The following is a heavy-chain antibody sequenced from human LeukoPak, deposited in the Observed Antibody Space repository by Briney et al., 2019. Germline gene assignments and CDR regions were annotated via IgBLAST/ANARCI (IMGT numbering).Heavy chain of an antibody. D-gene: IGHD6-19*01. CDR1: GFTFSYYS. CDR3: ARDPPPRAVAGSDYRYYGSDV. CDR2: ISNSGRTI. Sequence: AGGSLRLSCATSGFTFSYYSMHWVRQAPGRGLEWVSYISNSGRTIYYADSVKGRFTISRDNSRDTVHLQMNSLRSEDTAIYYCARDPPPRAVAGSDYRYYGSDVWGQGTTVTVSS. J-gene: IGHJ6*02. V-gene: IGHV3-48*01.